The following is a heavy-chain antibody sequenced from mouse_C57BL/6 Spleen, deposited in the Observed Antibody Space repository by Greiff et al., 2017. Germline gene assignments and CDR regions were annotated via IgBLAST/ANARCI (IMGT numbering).Heavy chain of an antibody. CDR2: INPNNGGT. Sequence: EVQLQQSGPELVKPGASVKIPCKASGYTFTDYNMDWVKQSHGKSLEWIGDINPNNGGTIYNQKFKGKATLTVDKSSSTAYMELRSLTSEDTAVYNCARHGSSPYAMDYWGQGTSVTVSS. D-gene: IGHD1-1*01. J-gene: IGHJ4*01. CDR3: ARHGSSPYAMDY. V-gene: IGHV1-18*01. CDR1: GYTFTDYN.